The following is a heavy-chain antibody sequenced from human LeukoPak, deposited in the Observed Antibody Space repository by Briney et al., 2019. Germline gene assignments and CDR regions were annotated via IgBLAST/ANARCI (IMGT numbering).Heavy chain of an antibody. D-gene: IGHD2-2*01. Sequence: SETLSLTCTVSGDSISSYYWSWIRQPPGKGLEWIGYIYYSGSTNYNPSLKSRVTISVDTSKNQFSLKLSSVAAADTAVYYCARADLGYCSSTSCYWGDAFDIWGQGTMVTVSS. CDR3: ARADLGYCSSTSCYWGDAFDI. CDR2: IYYSGST. V-gene: IGHV4-59*01. CDR1: GDSISSYY. J-gene: IGHJ3*02.